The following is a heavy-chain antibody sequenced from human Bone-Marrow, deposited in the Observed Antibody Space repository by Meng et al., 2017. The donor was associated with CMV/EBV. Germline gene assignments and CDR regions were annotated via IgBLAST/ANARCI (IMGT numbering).Heavy chain of an antibody. J-gene: IGHJ4*02. D-gene: IGHD3-16*01. V-gene: IGHV1-46*01. CDR3: ARAVQTGMRGEGPDY. CDR2: INPDSGST. Sequence: ASVKVSCKASGYTFTKFYIYWVRQAPGLGPEWMGIINPDSGSTSHAQKFQGRVTMTRDTSNTTAYMELSSLTSEDTAMYYCARAVQTGMRGEGPDYWGPGTLVTVSS. CDR1: GYTFTKFY.